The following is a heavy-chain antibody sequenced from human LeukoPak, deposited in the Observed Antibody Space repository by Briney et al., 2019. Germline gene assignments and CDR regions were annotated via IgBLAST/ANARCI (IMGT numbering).Heavy chain of an antibody. V-gene: IGHV4-39*01. CDR2: VYYSGST. Sequence: PSETLSLTCTVSGVSISSSDYYWGWFRQPPGKGLEWIGSVYYSGSTYYNPSLKSRLTISLDTSKNQFSLKLSSVTAADTAVYYCARHDFWSGSPYYMDVWGKGTTVTVSS. J-gene: IGHJ6*03. CDR3: ARHDFWSGSPYYMDV. D-gene: IGHD3-3*01. CDR1: GVSISSSDYY.